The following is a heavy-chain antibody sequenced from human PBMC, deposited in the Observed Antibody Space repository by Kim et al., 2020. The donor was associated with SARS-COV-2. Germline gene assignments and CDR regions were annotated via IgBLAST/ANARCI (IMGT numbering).Heavy chain of an antibody. Sequence: SETLSLTCTVSGGSISSYYWSWIRQPPGKGLEWIGYIYYSGSTNYNPSLKSRVTISVDTSKNQFSLKLSSVTAADTAVYYCARDPRRDGYKDYYYYGMDVWGQGTTVTVSS. CDR2: IYYSGST. CDR1: GGSISSYY. CDR3: ARDPRRDGYKDYYYYGMDV. J-gene: IGHJ6*02. D-gene: IGHD5-12*01. V-gene: IGHV4-59*01.